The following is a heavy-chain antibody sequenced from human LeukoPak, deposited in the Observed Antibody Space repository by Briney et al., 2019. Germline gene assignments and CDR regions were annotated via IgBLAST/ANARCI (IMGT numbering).Heavy chain of an antibody. CDR1: GYTFTGYY. CDR2: INPNSGGT. V-gene: IGHV1-2*02. J-gene: IGHJ5*02. Sequence: RWASVKVSCKASGYTFTGYYMHWVRQAPGQGLEWMGWINPNSGGTNYAQKFQGRVTMTRDTSISTAYMELSRLRSDDTAVYYCARDRIAAAGDWFDPWGQGTLVTVSS. CDR3: ARDRIAAAGDWFDP. D-gene: IGHD6-13*01.